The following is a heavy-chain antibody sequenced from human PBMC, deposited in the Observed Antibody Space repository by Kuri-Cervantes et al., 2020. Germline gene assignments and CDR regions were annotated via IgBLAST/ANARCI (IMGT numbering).Heavy chain of an antibody. CDR3: ASDGGSGWYRGHYFYYGMDV. D-gene: IGHD6-19*01. Sequence: ASVKVSCKASGYTFTSYGISWVRQAPGQGLEWMGWISAYNGNTNYAQKLQGRVTMTTDTSTSTAYMELRSLRSDDTAVYYCASDGGSGWYRGHYFYYGMDVWGQGTTVTVSS. CDR2: ISAYNGNT. V-gene: IGHV1-18*01. J-gene: IGHJ6*02. CDR1: GYTFTSYG.